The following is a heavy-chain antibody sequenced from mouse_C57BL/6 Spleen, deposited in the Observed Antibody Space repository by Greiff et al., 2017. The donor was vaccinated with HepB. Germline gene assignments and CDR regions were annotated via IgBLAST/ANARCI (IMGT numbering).Heavy chain of an antibody. D-gene: IGHD1-1*01. V-gene: IGHV14-1*01. CDR1: GFNIKDYY. J-gene: IGHJ2*01. Sequence: EVQLQESGAELVRPGASVKLSCTASGFNIKDYYMHWVKQRPEQGLEWIGRIDPEDGDTEYAPKFQGKAAMTADTSSNAAYLQLSSLTSEDTAVYYCTPLYCGSPHFDYWGQGTTLTVSS. CDR3: TPLYCGSPHFDY. CDR2: IDPEDGDT.